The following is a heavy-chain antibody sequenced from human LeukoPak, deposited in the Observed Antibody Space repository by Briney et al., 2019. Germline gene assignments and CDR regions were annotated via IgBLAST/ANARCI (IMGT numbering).Heavy chain of an antibody. V-gene: IGHV3-30*04. D-gene: IGHD1-20*01. CDR3: ARDNNFAFDY. CDR1: GFTFSSYA. J-gene: IGHJ4*02. CDR2: ISYDGSNK. Sequence: PGGSLRPSCAASGFTFSSYAMHWVRQAPGKGLEWVAVISYDGSNKYYADSVKGRFTISRDNSKNTLYLQMNSLRAEDTAVYYCARDNNFAFDYWGQGTLVTVSS.